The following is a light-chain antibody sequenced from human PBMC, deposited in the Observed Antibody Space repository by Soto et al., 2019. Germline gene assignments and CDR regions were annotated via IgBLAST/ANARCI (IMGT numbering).Light chain of an antibody. Sequence: DIQLTQSPSFLSASVGDRVTITCRASQGISSYLAWYQQKPVKAPKLLIYVASTLQSGVPSRFSGSGSGTEFTLTISSLQPEDFATYYCQQLNSYPLFTFGPGTKVDIK. CDR3: QQLNSYPLFT. CDR1: QGISSY. J-gene: IGKJ3*01. V-gene: IGKV1-9*01. CDR2: VAS.